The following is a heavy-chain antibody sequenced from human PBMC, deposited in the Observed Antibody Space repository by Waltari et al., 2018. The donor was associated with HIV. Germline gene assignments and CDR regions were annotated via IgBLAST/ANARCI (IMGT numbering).Heavy chain of an antibody. D-gene: IGHD3-10*01. CDR1: GGDFTSYS. J-gene: IGHJ4*02. CDR2: FIQGEKV. CDR3: ASARETMGVDLDF. V-gene: IGHV1-69*02. Sequence: QVQLVQSGAEVKTPGSSVKVSCRASGGDFTSYSIHWVRQAPGQGLEWVGRFIQGEKVNLAQKFQGRITVTADNVTTTAYMELSSLRSDDTAVYYCASARETMGVDLDFWGQGTLVSVST.